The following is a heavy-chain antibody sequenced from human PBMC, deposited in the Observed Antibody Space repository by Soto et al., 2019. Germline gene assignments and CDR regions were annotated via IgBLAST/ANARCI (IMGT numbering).Heavy chain of an antibody. CDR2: IYYTGNT. V-gene: IGHV4-59*08. Sequence: PSETLSLTCTVSGGSISNYYWTWIRQPPGKGLEWLGYIYYTGNTNYNPSLKSRVTMSVDTSKNQFSLKLSSVTAADTAVYYCAKGGSGSYSNAFDIWGQGTMVTVSS. D-gene: IGHD3-10*01. J-gene: IGHJ3*02. CDR3: AKGGSGSYSNAFDI. CDR1: GGSISNYY.